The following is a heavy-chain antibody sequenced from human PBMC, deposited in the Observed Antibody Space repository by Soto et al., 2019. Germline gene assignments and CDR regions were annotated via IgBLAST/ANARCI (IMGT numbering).Heavy chain of an antibody. CDR1: GYSFTRYG. CDR3: AATSPRLRFLECFRPDYYYYYMDV. Sequence: SVKVSCKASGYSFTRYGISWVRQARGQRLEWIGWIVVGCGNTNYAQKFQERVTITRDMSTSTAYLELISLRSEDTVVYYCAATSPRLRFLECFRPDYYYYYMDVWGKGTTVTVSS. J-gene: IGHJ6*03. CDR2: IVVGCGNT. D-gene: IGHD3-3*01. V-gene: IGHV1-58*02.